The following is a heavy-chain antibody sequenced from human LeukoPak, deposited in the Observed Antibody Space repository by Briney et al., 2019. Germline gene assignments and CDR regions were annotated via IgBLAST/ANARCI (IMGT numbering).Heavy chain of an antibody. CDR2: IYTSGST. CDR3: AGDGWFAESRYIDL. CDR1: GGSISSGSHY. V-gene: IGHV4-61*02. Sequence: SETLSLTCTVSGGSISSGSHYWSWIRQPAGKGLEWIGRIYTSGSTNYNPSLKSRVTISIDTSKNQFSLKLSSVTAADTAVYYCAGDGWFAESRYIDLWGRGTLVTVSS. D-gene: IGHD3-10*01. J-gene: IGHJ2*01.